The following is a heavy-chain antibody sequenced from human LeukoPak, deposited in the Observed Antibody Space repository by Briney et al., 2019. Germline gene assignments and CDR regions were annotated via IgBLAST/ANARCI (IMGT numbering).Heavy chain of an antibody. CDR2: ITTRSSYI. D-gene: IGHD6-13*01. CDR3: ARDPAAAGSVWLDP. Sequence: GGSLRLSCAASGFTFSSYSTNWVRQAPGKGLEWVSSITTRSSYIYYADSVKGRFTISRDDAKSSLYLQMSSLRAEDTAVYNCARDPAAAGSVWLDPWGQGILVTVSS. CDR1: GFTFSSYS. V-gene: IGHV3-21*01. J-gene: IGHJ5*02.